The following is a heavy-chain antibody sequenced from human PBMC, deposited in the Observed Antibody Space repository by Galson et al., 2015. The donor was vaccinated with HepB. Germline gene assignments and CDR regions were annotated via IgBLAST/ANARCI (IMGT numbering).Heavy chain of an antibody. CDR2: INPNSGGT. CDR1: GYTFTGYY. D-gene: IGHD5-24*01. CDR3: ARGRDGYNLRGTFDY. V-gene: IGHV1-2*04. J-gene: IGHJ4*02. Sequence: SVKVSCKASGYTFTGYYMHWVRQAPGQGLEWMGWINPNSGGTNYAQKFQGWVTMTRDTSISTAYMELSRLRSDDTAVYYCARGRDGYNLRGTFDYWGQGTLVTVSS.